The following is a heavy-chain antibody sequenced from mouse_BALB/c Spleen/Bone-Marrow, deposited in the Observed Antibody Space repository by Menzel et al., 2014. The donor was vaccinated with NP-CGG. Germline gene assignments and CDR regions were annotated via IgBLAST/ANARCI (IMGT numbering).Heavy chain of an antibody. CDR3: ARWAVRRPGYFDV. Sequence: QVHVKQSGAELVKPGASVKLSCKASGYTFTSYWMHWVKQRPGQGLEWIGETNPSNGRTNYNEKFKSKATLTVDKSPSTAYMQLSSLTSEDSAVYYCARWAVRRPGYFDVWGAGTTVTVSS. V-gene: IGHV1S81*02. D-gene: IGHD2-14*01. CDR1: GYTFTSYW. J-gene: IGHJ1*01. CDR2: TNPSNGRT.